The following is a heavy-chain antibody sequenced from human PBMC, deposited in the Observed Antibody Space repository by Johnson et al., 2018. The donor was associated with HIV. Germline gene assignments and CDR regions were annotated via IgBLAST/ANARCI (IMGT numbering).Heavy chain of an antibody. CDR1: GFTVSRSY. CDR3: ARNGLIPAAKGVAFDI. J-gene: IGHJ3*02. Sequence: MQLVESGGGLIQPGGSLRFSCAGSGFTVSRSYMSWVRQAPGKGLEWVSVIYSGSNTYYADSVKGRFTISRDNSKNTLYLQMNSLRAEDTAVYYCARNGLIPAAKGVAFDIWGQGTTVTVSS. V-gene: IGHV3-53*01. D-gene: IGHD2-2*01. CDR2: IYSGSNT.